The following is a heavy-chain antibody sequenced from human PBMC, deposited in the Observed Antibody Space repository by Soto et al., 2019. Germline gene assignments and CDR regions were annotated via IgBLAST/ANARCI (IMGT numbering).Heavy chain of an antibody. CDR3: ARHAFGSGFYCGIGV. Sequence: QVQLQESGPGLVKPSETLSLTCTVSGDSITSYYWSWIRQPTGKGLEWLGYIYYTGSTTYNPSLTSRVAVSLDTSKIQFSLKLNAVTAAYTSVYYCARHAFGSGFYCGIGVWGEGTTVTVSS. J-gene: IGHJ6*04. CDR1: GDSITSYY. D-gene: IGHD3-10*01. V-gene: IGHV4-59*08. CDR2: IYYTGST.